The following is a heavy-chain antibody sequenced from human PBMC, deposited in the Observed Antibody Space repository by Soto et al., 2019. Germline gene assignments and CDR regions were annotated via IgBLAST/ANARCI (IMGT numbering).Heavy chain of an antibody. J-gene: IGHJ3*02. V-gene: IGHV4-4*07. Sequence: QVQLQESGPGLVKPSETLSLTCTVSGGSISSYYWSWIRQPAGKGLEWIGRIYTSGSTNYNPSLKSRVTMSVDTSKNQFSLKLSSVTAADTAVYYCARTARDTENLSDAFDIWGQGTMVTVSS. D-gene: IGHD5-18*01. CDR1: GGSISSYY. CDR2: IYTSGST. CDR3: ARTARDTENLSDAFDI.